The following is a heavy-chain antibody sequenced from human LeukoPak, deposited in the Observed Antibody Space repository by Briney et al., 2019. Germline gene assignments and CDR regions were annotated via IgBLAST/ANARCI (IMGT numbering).Heavy chain of an antibody. J-gene: IGHJ5*02. CDR2: INPNSGGT. CDR1: GYTFTGYY. D-gene: IGHD3-9*01. V-gene: IGHV1-2*02. Sequence: GASVKVSCKASGYTFTGYYMHWVRQAPGQGLEWMGWINPNSGGTNYAQKFQGRVTMTRDTSISTAYMELSRLRSDDTAVYYCARYLYDILTGPEGFDPWGQGTLVTVSS. CDR3: ARYLYDILTGPEGFDP.